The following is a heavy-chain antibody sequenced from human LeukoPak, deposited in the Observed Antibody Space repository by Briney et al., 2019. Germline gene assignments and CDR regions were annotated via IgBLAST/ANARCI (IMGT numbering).Heavy chain of an antibody. CDR1: GFIFSSYS. D-gene: IGHD6-19*01. CDR3: ARLVAVGDKGPRFDP. V-gene: IGHV3-21*05. CDR2: ISMSNRYT. J-gene: IGHJ5*01. Sequence: GGTLRLSCAASGFIFSSYSVNWVRQAPGKGLEWVSYISMSNRYTTYAASVKCRFTISRDTAKNSLYLRMNSLSAEDTAVYYCARLVAVGDKGPRFDPWGQGTPVTVSS.